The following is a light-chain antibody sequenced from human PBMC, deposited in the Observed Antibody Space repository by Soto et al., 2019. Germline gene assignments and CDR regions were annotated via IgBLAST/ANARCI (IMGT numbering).Light chain of an antibody. V-gene: IGKV3-20*01. CDR2: GAS. CDR1: QSVSSSY. Sequence: EIVLTQSPGTLSLSPGERATLSCRASQSVSSSYLAWYQQKPGQAPRLLIYGASSRATGIPDRFSGSGSGTDFTLTISRLEPEDFAVYYCQQYGSSPLTFGQGTNVDIK. CDR3: QQYGSSPLT. J-gene: IGKJ1*01.